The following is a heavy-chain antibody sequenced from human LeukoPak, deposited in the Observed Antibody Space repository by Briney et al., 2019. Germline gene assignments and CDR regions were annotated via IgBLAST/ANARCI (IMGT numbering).Heavy chain of an antibody. CDR3: ARELAVAYSSSGGWFDP. Sequence: PGGSLRLSCAASGFTFSDYYMSWIRQAPGKGLEWVSYISSSGTTMYYADSVKGRFTISRDNAKNSLYLQMNSLRAEDTALYHCARELAVAYSSSGGWFDPWGQGTLVTVSS. J-gene: IGHJ5*02. CDR1: GFTFSDYY. V-gene: IGHV3-11*01. D-gene: IGHD6-13*01. CDR2: ISSSGTTM.